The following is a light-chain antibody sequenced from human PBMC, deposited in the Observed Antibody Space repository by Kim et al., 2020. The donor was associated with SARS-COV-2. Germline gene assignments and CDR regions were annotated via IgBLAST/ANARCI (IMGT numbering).Light chain of an antibody. CDR2: WAS. Sequence: DIVMTQSPDSLAVSLGERATINYKSSQSLLYTYTYKSYLSWFQQKPGQSPKLLIYWASIRESGVPDRFSGSGSGTDFTLTISSLQAEDVAIYFCHQYFGNPRTFGQGTKVDIK. V-gene: IGKV4-1*01. CDR1: QSLLYTYTYKSY. CDR3: HQYFGNPRT. J-gene: IGKJ1*01.